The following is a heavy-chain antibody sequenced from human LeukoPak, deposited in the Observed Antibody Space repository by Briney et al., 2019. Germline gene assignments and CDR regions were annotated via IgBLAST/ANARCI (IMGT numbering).Heavy chain of an antibody. CDR1: GYSISSGYY. J-gene: IGHJ4*02. CDR3: ARHGGHSGFDPYDY. V-gene: IGHV4-38-2*01. Sequence: PSETLSLTCAVSGYSISSGYYWAWIRQPPGKGLEWIGSIYHSGSTYYKPSLKSRVTISVDTSKNQFSLKVNSVTAADTAVYYCARHGGHSGFDPYDYWGPGTLVTVSS. D-gene: IGHD5-12*01. CDR2: IYHSGST.